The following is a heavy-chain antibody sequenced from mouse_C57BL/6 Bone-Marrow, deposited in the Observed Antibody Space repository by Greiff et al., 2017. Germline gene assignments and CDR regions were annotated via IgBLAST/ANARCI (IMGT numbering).Heavy chain of an antibody. J-gene: IGHJ3*01. CDR1: GFSLSTFGLG. Sequence: LQQSGPGILQPSQTLSLTCSFSGFSLSTFGLGVGWIRQPSGKGLEWLAHIWWDDDKYYNPALKSRLTISKDTYKNQVFLKIANVDTADTATYFCARLVDLAWFAYWGQGTLVTVSA. D-gene: IGHD2-2*01. CDR3: ARLVDLAWFAY. CDR2: IWWDDDK. V-gene: IGHV8-8*01.